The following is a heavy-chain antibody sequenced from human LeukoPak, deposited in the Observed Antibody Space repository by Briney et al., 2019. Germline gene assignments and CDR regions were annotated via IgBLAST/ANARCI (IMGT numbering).Heavy chain of an antibody. CDR1: GYTFTSYY. D-gene: IGHD1-26*01. V-gene: IGHV1-46*01. CDR2: INPSGGST. CDR3: ARDRRGSYNLYYFDC. Sequence: APVKVSCKASGYTFTSYYMHWVRQAPGQGLEWMGIINPSGGSTSYAQKFQGRVTMTRDTSTSTVYMELSSLRSEDTAVYYCARDRRGSYNLYYFDCWGQGTLVTVSS. J-gene: IGHJ4*02.